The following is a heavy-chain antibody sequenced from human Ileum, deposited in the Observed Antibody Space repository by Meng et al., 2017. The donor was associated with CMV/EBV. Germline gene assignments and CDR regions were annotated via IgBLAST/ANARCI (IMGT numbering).Heavy chain of an antibody. J-gene: IGHJ4*02. CDR1: GGSIRSSNW. CDR3: ARIEDLSGRGPHDY. Sequence: VSGGSIRSSNWWSWVRQPPGKGLEWIGEIYHSGSTNYNPSLKSRVTISVDKSKNQFSLKLSSVTAADTAVYYCARIEDLSGRGPHDYWGQGTLVTVSS. V-gene: IGHV4-4*02. D-gene: IGHD3-10*01. CDR2: IYHSGST.